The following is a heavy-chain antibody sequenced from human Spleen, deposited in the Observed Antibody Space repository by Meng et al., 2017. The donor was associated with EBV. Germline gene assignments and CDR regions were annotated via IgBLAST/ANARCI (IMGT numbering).Heavy chain of an antibody. Sequence: QVSVVKSGAEVVKPGAPVPVSWKALGYTFIQYGFNWVRQAPGQGLEWMGWVSPYNGYTSYAQNLKGRVTMTTDTSTNTAYMTLRSLRSDDTAVYYCARDRSEMAGSWGGYWGQGSLVTVSS. D-gene: IGHD5-24*01. CDR3: ARDRSEMAGSWGGY. CDR2: VSPYNGYT. CDR1: GYTFIQYG. J-gene: IGHJ4*01. V-gene: IGHV1-18*01.